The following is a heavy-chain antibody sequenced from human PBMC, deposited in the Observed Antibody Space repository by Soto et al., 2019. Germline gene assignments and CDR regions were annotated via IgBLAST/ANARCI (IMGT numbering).Heavy chain of an antibody. J-gene: IGHJ6*02. CDR1: GYTFTSYG. Sequence: QVQLVQSGAEVKKPGASVKVSCKASGYTFTSYGISWVRQAPGQGLEWMAWISAYNGNTNYAQKLQARVTMTTDTTTSTAEMELRSLRSDDTAVYYCAREVVTTPHWYYYYGMDVWGQGTTVVVSS. CDR3: AREVVTTPHWYYYYGMDV. V-gene: IGHV1-18*01. CDR2: ISAYNGNT. D-gene: IGHD2-21*02.